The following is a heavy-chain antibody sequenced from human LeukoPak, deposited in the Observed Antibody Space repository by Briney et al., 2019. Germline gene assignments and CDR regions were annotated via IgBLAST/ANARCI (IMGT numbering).Heavy chain of an antibody. CDR2: ISYDGSNK. V-gene: IGHV3-30*18. J-gene: IGHJ4*02. CDR1: GFTFSSYG. CDR3: ANFRSGYSC. D-gene: IGHD3-22*01. Sequence: GESLRLSCAAPGFTFSSYGMHWVRQAPGRGLEWVAVISYDGSNKYYADSVKGRFTISRDNSKNTLYLQMNSLRAEDTAVYYCANFRSGYSCWGQGTLVTVSS.